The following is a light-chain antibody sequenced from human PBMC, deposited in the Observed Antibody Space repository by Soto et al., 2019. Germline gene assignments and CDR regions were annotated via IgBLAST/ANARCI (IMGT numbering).Light chain of an antibody. CDR2: EVS. Sequence: QSVLTQPASVSGSPGQSITISCTGPSSDVGGYNYVSWYQHHPGKAPKLMIYEVSHRPSGVSNRFSGSKSGSTASLTISGLQAEDEADYYCTSYTNIASLDVFGTGTKVTVL. CDR1: SSDVGGYNY. J-gene: IGLJ1*01. CDR3: TSYTNIASLDV. V-gene: IGLV2-14*01.